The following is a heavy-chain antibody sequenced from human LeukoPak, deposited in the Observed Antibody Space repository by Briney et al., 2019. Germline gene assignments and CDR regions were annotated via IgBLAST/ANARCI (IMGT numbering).Heavy chain of an antibody. V-gene: IGHV1-69*04. CDR1: GGTFSSYA. Sequence: GSSVKVSCKASGGTFSSYAISWVRQAPGQGLEWMGRIIPILGIANYAQKFQGRVTITADKSTSTAYMELSSLRSEDTAVYYCASFSSSWSPGAFDIWGQGTMVTVSS. D-gene: IGHD6-13*01. J-gene: IGHJ3*02. CDR2: IIPILGIA. CDR3: ASFSSSWSPGAFDI.